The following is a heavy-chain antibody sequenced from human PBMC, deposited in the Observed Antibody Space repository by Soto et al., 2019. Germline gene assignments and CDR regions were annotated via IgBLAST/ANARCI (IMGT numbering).Heavy chain of an antibody. CDR3: ARDLRSGYYFSYYYYYMDV. J-gene: IGHJ6*03. D-gene: IGHD3-3*01. V-gene: IGHV3-21*01. Sequence: PGGSLRLSCAASGFTFSIYSMNWVRQAPGKGLEWVSSISSSSSYIYYADSVKGRFTISRDNAKNSLYLQMNSLRAEDTAVYYCARDLRSGYYFSYYYYYMDVWGKGTTVTVSS. CDR1: GFTFSIYS. CDR2: ISSSSSYI.